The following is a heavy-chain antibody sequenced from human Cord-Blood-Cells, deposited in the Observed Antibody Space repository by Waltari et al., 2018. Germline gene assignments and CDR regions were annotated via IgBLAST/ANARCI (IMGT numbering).Heavy chain of an antibody. CDR3: ASGDYGDYVGYYYGMDV. CDR1: GYTFTSYG. D-gene: IGHD4-17*01. CDR2: ISDYNGNT. J-gene: IGHJ6*02. V-gene: IGHV1-18*01. Sequence: QVQLVQSGAEVKKPGASVKVSCKASGYTFTSYGISWVRQAPGQGLEWMGWISDYNGNTNYAQRLQGRVTMTTDTSTSTGYMEVRSRRSDDAAVYYCASGDYGDYVGYYYGMDVWGQGTTVTVSS.